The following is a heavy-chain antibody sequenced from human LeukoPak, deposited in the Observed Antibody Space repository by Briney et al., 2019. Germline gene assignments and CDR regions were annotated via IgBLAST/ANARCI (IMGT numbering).Heavy chain of an antibody. V-gene: IGHV4-4*09. CDR2: IYTSGST. CDR1: GGTISSYY. CDR3: ARSAPYYYYMDV. Sequence: PSETLSLTCTVSGGTISSYYWSWIRQPPGKGLEWIGYIYTSGSTNYNPSLKSRVTISVDTSKNQFSLKLSSVTAADTAVYYCARSAPYYYYMDVWGKGTTVTVSS. J-gene: IGHJ6*03.